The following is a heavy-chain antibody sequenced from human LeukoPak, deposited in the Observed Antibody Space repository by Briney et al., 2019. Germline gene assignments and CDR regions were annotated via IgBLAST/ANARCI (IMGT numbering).Heavy chain of an antibody. CDR2: ISGRGTTI. D-gene: IGHD6-19*01. Sequence: PGGSLRLSCAASGFTFSDYYMSWVRQAPGKGLQWVSTISGRGTTIYSADSVKGRFTISRDNSKNTLYLQMNSLRAEDTAVYYCAKGSSGWIRGYFDYWGQGTLVTVSS. CDR1: GFTFSDYY. J-gene: IGHJ4*02. CDR3: AKGSSGWIRGYFDY. V-gene: IGHV3-11*04.